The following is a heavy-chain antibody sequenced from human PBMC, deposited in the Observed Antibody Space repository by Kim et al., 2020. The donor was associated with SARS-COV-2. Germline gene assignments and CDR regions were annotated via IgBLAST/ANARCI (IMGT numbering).Heavy chain of an antibody. Sequence: GGSLRLSCAASGFTFSSYAMHWVRQAPGKGLEWVAVISYDGSNKYYADPVKGRFTISRDNSKNTLYLQMNSLRAEDTAVYYCARSSGYYLLDYWGQGTLVTVSS. D-gene: IGHD3-22*01. V-gene: IGHV3-30*04. CDR2: ISYDGSNK. CDR3: ARSSGYYLLDY. CDR1: GFTFSSYA. J-gene: IGHJ4*02.